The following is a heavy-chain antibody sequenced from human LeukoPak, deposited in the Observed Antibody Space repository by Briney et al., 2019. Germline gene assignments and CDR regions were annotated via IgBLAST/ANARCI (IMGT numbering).Heavy chain of an antibody. CDR1: GFTLSSYS. D-gene: IGHD7-27*01. V-gene: IGHV3-48*02. Sequence: GGSLRLSCAASGFTLSSYSMNWVRQAPGKGLEWVSYISSTSNTIYYTDSVKGRFTISRDNDKNSLYLQMNSLRDEDTAVYYCATDWGSSDYWGQGTLVTVSS. CDR3: ATDWGSSDY. J-gene: IGHJ4*02. CDR2: ISSTSNTI.